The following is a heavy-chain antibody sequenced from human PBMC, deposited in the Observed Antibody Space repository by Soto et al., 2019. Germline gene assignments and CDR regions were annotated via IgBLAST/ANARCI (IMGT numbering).Heavy chain of an antibody. CDR2: ISGSGGST. V-gene: IGHV3-23*01. D-gene: IGHD4-17*01. CDR1: GFTFSSYA. CDR3: AKDFGYGDYVGWFDP. Sequence: GSLRLSGAASGFTFSSYAMSWVRQAPGKGLEWVSAISGSGGSTYYADSVKGRFTISRDNSKSTLYLQMNSLRAEDTAVYYCAKDFGYGDYVGWFDPWGQGTLVTVSS. J-gene: IGHJ5*02.